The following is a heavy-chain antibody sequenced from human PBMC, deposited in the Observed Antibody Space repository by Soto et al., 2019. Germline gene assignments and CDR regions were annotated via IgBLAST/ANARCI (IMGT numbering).Heavy chain of an antibody. CDR1: GGSISSYY. V-gene: IGHV4-59*01. D-gene: IGHD3-3*01. J-gene: IGHJ6*02. CDR2: IYYSGST. Sequence: ASETLSLTCTVSGGSISSYYWSWIRQPPGKGLEWIGYIYYSGSTNYNPSLKSRVTISVDTSKNQFSLKLSSVTAADTAVYYCARARDFWSGYYPRSYMDVWGQGTTVTVSS. CDR3: ARARDFWSGYYPRSYMDV.